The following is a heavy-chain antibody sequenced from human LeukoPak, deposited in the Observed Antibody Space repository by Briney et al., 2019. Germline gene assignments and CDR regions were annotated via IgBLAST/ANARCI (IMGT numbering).Heavy chain of an antibody. CDR2: ISDSGGST. J-gene: IGHJ6*03. CDR1: GFTFNNYG. D-gene: IGHD3-10*01. V-gene: IGHV3-23*01. Sequence: GGSLRLSCAASGFTFNNYGMSWVRQAPGKGLEWVSGISDSGGSTYYADSVKGRFTISRDNSKNTLYLQMNSLRAEDTAVYYCAKHAVWFGELLSYYYYMDVWGKGTTVTVSS. CDR3: AKHAVWFGELLSYYYYMDV.